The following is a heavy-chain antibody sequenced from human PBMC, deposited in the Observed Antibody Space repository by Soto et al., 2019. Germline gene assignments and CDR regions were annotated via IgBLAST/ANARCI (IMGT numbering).Heavy chain of an antibody. CDR2: IKSKTDGGTT. J-gene: IGHJ6*02. D-gene: IGHD3-10*01. Sequence: GGSLRLSCAASGFTFSNAWMNWVRQAPGKGLEWVGRIKSKTDGGTTDYAAPVKGRFTISRDDSKNTLYLQMNSLETEDTAVYYCTTTGLAMVRGVIITRTLYYYYGMDVWGQGTTVTVSS. CDR3: TTTGLAMVRGVIITRTLYYYYGMDV. CDR1: GFTFSNAW. V-gene: IGHV3-15*07.